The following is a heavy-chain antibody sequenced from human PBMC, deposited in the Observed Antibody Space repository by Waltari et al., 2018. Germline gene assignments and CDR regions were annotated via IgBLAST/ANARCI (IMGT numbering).Heavy chain of an antibody. D-gene: IGHD2-21*01. CDR3: ARDVYCGGDCLKGNAFDI. J-gene: IGHJ3*02. Sequence: QLQLQESGPGLVKPSETLSLTCTVPGGSISSSSYYWGWFRKPPGKGLEWIGSIYYSGSTYYNPSLKSRVTISVDTSKNQFSLKLSSVTAADTAVYYCARDVYCGGDCLKGNAFDIWGQGTMVTVSS. CDR1: GGSISSSSYY. V-gene: IGHV4-39*07. CDR2: IYYSGST.